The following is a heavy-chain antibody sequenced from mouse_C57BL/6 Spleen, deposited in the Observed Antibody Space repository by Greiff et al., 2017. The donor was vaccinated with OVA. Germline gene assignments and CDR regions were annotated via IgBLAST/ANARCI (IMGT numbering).Heavy chain of an antibody. CDR2: IYPSDSET. CDR3: ARTSNYYAMDY. D-gene: IGHD2-5*01. J-gene: IGHJ4*01. CDR1: GYTFTSYW. V-gene: IGHV1-61*01. Sequence: QVQLQQPGAELVRPGSSVKLSCKASGYTFTSYWMDWVKQRPGQGLEWIGNIYPSDSETHYNQKFKDKATLTVDKSSSTAYMQLSSLTSEYSAVYYCARTSNYYAMDYWGQGTSVTVSS.